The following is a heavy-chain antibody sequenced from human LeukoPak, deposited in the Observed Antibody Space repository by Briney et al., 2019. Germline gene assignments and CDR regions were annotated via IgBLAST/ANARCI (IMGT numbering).Heavy chain of an antibody. D-gene: IGHD2-15*01. CDR2: INPNSGGT. J-gene: IGHJ5*02. CDR1: GYTFTGYY. CDR3: ARRVRYCSGGRCSGHWCDP. Sequence: GASVKVSCKASGYTFTGYYMHWVRQAPGQGLEWMGWINPNSGGTNYAQKFQGWVTMTRNTSISTAYMELSSLRSEDTAVYYCARRVRYCSGGRCSGHWCDPWGQGTLVTVSS. V-gene: IGHV1-2*04.